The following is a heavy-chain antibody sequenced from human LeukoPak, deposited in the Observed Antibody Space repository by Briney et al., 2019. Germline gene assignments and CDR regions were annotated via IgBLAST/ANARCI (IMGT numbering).Heavy chain of an antibody. CDR3: ARGREIRAIVLRYFDWSPNWFDP. CDR1: GYTFTSYD. J-gene: IGHJ5*02. D-gene: IGHD3-9*01. CDR2: MNPNSGNT. V-gene: IGHV1-8*01. Sequence: ASVKVSCKASGYTFTSYDINWVRQATGQGLEWVGWMNPNSGNTGYAQKFQGRVTMTRNTSISTAYMELSSLRSEDTAVYYCARGREIRAIVLRYFDWSPNWFDPWGQGTLVTVSS.